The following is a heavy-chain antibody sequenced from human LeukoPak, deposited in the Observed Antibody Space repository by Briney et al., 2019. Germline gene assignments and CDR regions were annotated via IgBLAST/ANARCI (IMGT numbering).Heavy chain of an antibody. V-gene: IGHV3-7*01. Sequence: GGSLRLSCVASGFTFSSYWMSWVRQAPGKGLEWVANIKQDGSEKYYVDSVKGRFTISRDNAKNSLYLQMNSLRAEDTAVYYCAAMEYYYYGMDVWGQGTTVTVSS. CDR2: IKQDGSEK. CDR3: AAMEYYYYGMDV. D-gene: IGHD1-1*01. CDR1: GFTFSSYW. J-gene: IGHJ6*02.